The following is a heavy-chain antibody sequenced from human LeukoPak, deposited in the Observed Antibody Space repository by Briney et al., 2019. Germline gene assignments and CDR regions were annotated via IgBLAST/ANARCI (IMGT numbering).Heavy chain of an antibody. J-gene: IGHJ4*02. CDR3: ARAGSGGSYHPDY. D-gene: IGHD1-26*01. V-gene: IGHV3-53*01. CDR1: GFTVSSNY. Sequence: GGSLRLSCAASGFTVSSNYMSWVRQAPGKGLEWVSVIYSGGSTYYADSVKGRFTISRDNSKNTLYLQLSSLRAEDTAVYYCARAGSGGSYHPDYWGQGTLVTVSS. CDR2: IYSGGST.